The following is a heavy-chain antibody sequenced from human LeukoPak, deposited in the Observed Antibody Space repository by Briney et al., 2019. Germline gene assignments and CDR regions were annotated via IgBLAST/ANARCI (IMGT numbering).Heavy chain of an antibody. CDR2: MNPNSGNT. CDR3: ARAKTVTTQNYYYYYMDV. CDR1: GYTFTSYD. V-gene: IGHV1-8*03. Sequence: GASVKVSCKASGYTFTSYDINWVRQATGQGLEWMGWMNPNSGNTGYAQKFQGRVTITRNTSISTAYMELSSLRSEDTAVYYCARAKTVTTQNYYYYYMDVWGKGTTVTVSS. J-gene: IGHJ6*03. D-gene: IGHD4-17*01.